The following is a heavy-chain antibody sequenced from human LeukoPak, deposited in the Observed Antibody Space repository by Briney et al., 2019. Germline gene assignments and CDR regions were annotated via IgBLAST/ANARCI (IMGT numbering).Heavy chain of an antibody. CDR3: AKEEYSSRDRSNFDY. Sequence: GGSLRLSCAASGFTFSSYGMHWVRQAPGKGLEGVAVISYDGSNKYYADSVKGRFTISRDNSKNTLYLQMNSLRAEDTAVYYCAKEEYSSRDRSNFDYWGQGTLVTVSS. CDR1: GFTFSSYG. CDR2: ISYDGSNK. J-gene: IGHJ4*02. D-gene: IGHD6-6*01. V-gene: IGHV3-30*18.